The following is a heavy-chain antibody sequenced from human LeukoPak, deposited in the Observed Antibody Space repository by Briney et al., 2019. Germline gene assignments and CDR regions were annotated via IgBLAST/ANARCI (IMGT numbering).Heavy chain of an antibody. D-gene: IGHD3-22*01. CDR1: GYTFTGYY. Sequence: GASVKVSCKASGYTFTGYYMHWVRQAPGQGLEWMGWINPNSGGTNYAQKFQGRVTMTRDTSISTAYMELSRLRSDDTAVYYCARDCLPYYYDSSGYWYFDYWGQGTLVTVSS. J-gene: IGHJ4*02. CDR3: ARDCLPYYYDSSGYWYFDY. V-gene: IGHV1-2*02. CDR2: INPNSGGT.